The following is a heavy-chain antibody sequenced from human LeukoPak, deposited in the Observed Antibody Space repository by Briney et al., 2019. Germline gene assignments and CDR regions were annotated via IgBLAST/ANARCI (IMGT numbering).Heavy chain of an antibody. Sequence: ASVKVSCKASGYTFTSYDINWVRQATGQGLEWMGWMNPNSGNTGYAQKFQGRVTMTRNTSISTAYMELSSLRSEVTAVYYCARGAPLGEIMIVVVTNDYWGQGTLVTVSS. CDR2: MNPNSGNT. J-gene: IGHJ4*02. CDR3: ARGAPLGEIMIVVVTNDY. V-gene: IGHV1-8*01. D-gene: IGHD3-22*01. CDR1: GYTFTSYD.